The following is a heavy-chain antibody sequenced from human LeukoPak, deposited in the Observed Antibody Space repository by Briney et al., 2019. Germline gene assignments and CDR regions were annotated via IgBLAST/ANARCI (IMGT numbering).Heavy chain of an antibody. CDR1: GYTFTGYY. V-gene: IGHV1-2*02. Sequence: GASVKVSCKASGYTFTGYYMHWVRQAPGQGLEWMGWINPNSGGTNYAQKFQGRVTMTRDTSISTAYMELSRLRSDDTAIYYCASPGGSGSDFLAFDTWGQGILVTVSS. CDR3: ASPGGSGSDFLAFDT. D-gene: IGHD3-10*01. CDR2: INPNSGGT. J-gene: IGHJ3*02.